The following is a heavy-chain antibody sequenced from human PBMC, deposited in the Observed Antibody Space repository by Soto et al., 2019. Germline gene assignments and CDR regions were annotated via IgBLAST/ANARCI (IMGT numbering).Heavy chain of an antibody. D-gene: IGHD3-3*01. Sequence: HPGGSLRLSCAASGFTFSSYAMHWVRQAPGKGLEWVAVISYDGSNKYYADSVKGRLTISRDNSKNTLYLQMNSLRAEDTAVYYCAKDEFLEWLLDCWGRGTMVTVSS. CDR1: GFTFSSYA. CDR3: AKDEFLEWLLDC. V-gene: IGHV3-30-3*02. J-gene: IGHJ4*02. CDR2: ISYDGSNK.